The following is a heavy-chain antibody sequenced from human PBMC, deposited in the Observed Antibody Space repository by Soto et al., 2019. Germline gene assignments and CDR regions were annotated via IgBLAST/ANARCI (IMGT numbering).Heavy chain of an antibody. Sequence: EVQLLESGGGLVQPGGSLRLSCAASGFTFSSYAMSWVRQAPGKGLEWVSAISGSGGSTYYADSVKGRFTISRDNSKNALDLQMTSLRAEDTAVYYCAEAPPGMAPFNWFDPWGQGTLVTVSS. CDR2: ISGSGGST. CDR3: AEAPPGMAPFNWFDP. CDR1: GFTFSSYA. V-gene: IGHV3-23*01. D-gene: IGHD6-13*01. J-gene: IGHJ5*02.